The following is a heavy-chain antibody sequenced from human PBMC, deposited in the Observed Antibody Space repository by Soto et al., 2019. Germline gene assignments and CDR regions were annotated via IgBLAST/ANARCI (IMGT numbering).Heavy chain of an antibody. CDR1: GYSFTSHW. Sequence: GESLKISCQGSGYSFTSHWITWVRQTPGKGLEWMGRIDPSDSYTNYSPSFQGRVTISADRSISTAFLQWSSLEASDTAIYYCARRLSGPKEEYNAYYFYGLDVWGQGTTVTVLL. CDR2: IDPSDSYT. CDR3: ARRLSGPKEEYNAYYFYGLDV. J-gene: IGHJ6*02. V-gene: IGHV5-10-1*01. D-gene: IGHD1-1*01.